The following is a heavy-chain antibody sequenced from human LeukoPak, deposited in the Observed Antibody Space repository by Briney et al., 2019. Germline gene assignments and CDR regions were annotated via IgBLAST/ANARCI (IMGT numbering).Heavy chain of an antibody. V-gene: IGHV3-21*01. CDR2: ISSSSSYI. CDR1: GFTFSSYS. D-gene: IGHD2-2*02. CDR3: ARDFVVVPAAIMDPDY. Sequence: GGSLRLSCAASGFTFSSYSMNWVRQAPGKGLEWVSSISSSSSYIYYADSVKGRFTISRDNAKNSLYLQMNSLRAEDTAVYYCARDFVVVPAAIMDPDYWGQGTLVTVSS. J-gene: IGHJ4*02.